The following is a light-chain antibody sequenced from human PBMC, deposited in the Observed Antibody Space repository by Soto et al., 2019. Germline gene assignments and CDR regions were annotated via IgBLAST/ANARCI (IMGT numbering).Light chain of an antibody. J-gene: IGKJ1*01. CDR1: QSISSW. V-gene: IGKV1-5*01. CDR3: QQYNSYSPA. CDR2: DAS. Sequence: IQLTQSPSTLSASVGERVTLTCRASQSISSWLAWYQQRPGKAPKLLIYDASSLQSGVPSRFSGSGSGTEFTLTISSLQPDDFATYYCQQYNSYSPAFGQGTKVDI.